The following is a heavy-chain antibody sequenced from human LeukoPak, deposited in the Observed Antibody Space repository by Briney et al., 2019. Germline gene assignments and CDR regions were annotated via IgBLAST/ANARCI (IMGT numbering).Heavy chain of an antibody. V-gene: IGHV4-59*01. J-gene: IGHJ5*02. CDR1: GGXISSYY. CDR3: ARGRSSWDNWLDP. D-gene: IGHD6-13*01. CDR2: IYNGGST. Sequence: PSETLSLTCTVSGGXISSYYCNWIRQPPGKGLEWIGYIYNGGSTNYNPSLKSRVTISVDTSKNQFSLKLRSVTAADTAMYYCARGRSSWDNWLDPWGQGTLVTVSS.